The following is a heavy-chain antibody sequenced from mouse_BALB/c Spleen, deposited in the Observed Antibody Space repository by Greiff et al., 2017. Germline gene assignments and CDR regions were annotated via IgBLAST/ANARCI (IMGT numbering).Heavy chain of an antibody. CDR2: INPDSSTI. CDR3: ARRAYYGNFWFAY. CDR1: GFDFSRYW. Sequence: EVKLQESGGGLVQPGGSLKLSCAASGFDFSRYWMSWVRQAPGKGLEWIGEINPDSSTINYTPSLKDKFIISRDNAKNTLYLQMSKVRSEDTALYYCARRAYYGNFWFAYWGQGTLVTVSA. V-gene: IGHV4-1*02. D-gene: IGHD2-10*01. J-gene: IGHJ3*01.